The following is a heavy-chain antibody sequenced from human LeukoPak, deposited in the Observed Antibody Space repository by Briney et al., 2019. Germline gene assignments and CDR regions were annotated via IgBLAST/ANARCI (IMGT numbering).Heavy chain of an antibody. V-gene: IGHV4-39*01. Sequence: SETLSLTCTVSGGSISSGSYYWGWIRQPPGKGLEWIGSIYYSGSTYYNPSLKSRVTISVDTSKNQFSLKLSSVTAADTAVYYCARIGPDGMDVWGQGTTVTVSS. CDR2: IYYSGST. J-gene: IGHJ6*02. CDR1: GGSISSGSYY. D-gene: IGHD1-14*01. CDR3: ARIGPDGMDV.